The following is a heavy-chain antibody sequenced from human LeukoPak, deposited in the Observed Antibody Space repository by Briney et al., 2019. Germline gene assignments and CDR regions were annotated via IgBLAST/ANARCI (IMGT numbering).Heavy chain of an antibody. J-gene: IGHJ5*02. CDR3: ARTGGAGSPSDT. D-gene: IGHD3-10*01. CDR2: ISSSGGIT. V-gene: IGHV3-11*01. Sequence: RGSLRLSCAASGFIFSDYYMTWLRQAPGKGLEWVSYISSSGGITYYADSVKGRFTISRDNAKNSLYLEMNSLRDDDTAVYFCARTGGAGSPSDTWGQGTLVTVSS. CDR1: GFIFSDYY.